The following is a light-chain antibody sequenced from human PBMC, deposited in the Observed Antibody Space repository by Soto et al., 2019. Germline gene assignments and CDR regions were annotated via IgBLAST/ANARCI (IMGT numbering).Light chain of an antibody. CDR1: QTISNW. CDR3: QHYDS. CDR2: DVS. J-gene: IGKJ3*01. V-gene: IGKV1-5*01. Sequence: DIQMTQSPSTLSASVGDRVTITCRASQTISNWLAWYQQKPGKAPQLLIFDVSSLENGVPSRFSGSGSGTEFTLTISSLQPDDFATYYCQHYDSFGPGTKVDIK.